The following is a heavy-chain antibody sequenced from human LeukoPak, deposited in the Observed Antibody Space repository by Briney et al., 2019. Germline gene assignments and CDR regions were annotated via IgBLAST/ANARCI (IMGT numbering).Heavy chain of an antibody. D-gene: IGHD5-18*01. CDR2: MNQDGSEK. CDR1: RFTFSKYW. Sequence: SGGSLRLSCAASRFTFSKYWMNWVRQAPGKGLEWVARMNQDGSEKNYLDSVKGRFTISRDNAKNSLYLQMNSLRAEDTAVYYCARDQVWIQAQRNAFDIWGQGTMVTVSS. CDR3: ARDQVWIQAQRNAFDI. V-gene: IGHV3-7*01. J-gene: IGHJ3*02.